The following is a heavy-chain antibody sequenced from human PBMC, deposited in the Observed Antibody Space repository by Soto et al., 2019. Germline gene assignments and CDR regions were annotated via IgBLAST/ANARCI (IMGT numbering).Heavy chain of an antibody. Sequence: QVQLVESGGGLVKPGGSLRLSCVASGFTFSDHYMTWIRQAPGKGLEWLSYVSTSSSYTNYADSVKGRFTISRDSAMTSLYLQMNSLRAEDAAVYYCARLRLTDYFDYWGQGTLVTVSS. CDR1: GFTFSDHY. CDR3: ARLRLTDYFDY. CDR2: VSTSSSYT. J-gene: IGHJ4*02. V-gene: IGHV3-11*05.